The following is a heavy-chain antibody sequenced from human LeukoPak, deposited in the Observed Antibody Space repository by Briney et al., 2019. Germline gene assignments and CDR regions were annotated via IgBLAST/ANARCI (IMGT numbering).Heavy chain of an antibody. CDR1: GESFSGYY. Sequence: SSETLSLTCAVYGESFSGYYWSWIRQSPGKGLEWLGEIYHSGSTNYNPSRKSRVTISVDTSKNQISLNLNFVTAADTAVYYCARGGYDSSGYDYWGQGTLVTVYS. CDR2: IYHSGST. CDR3: ARGGYDSSGYDY. J-gene: IGHJ4*02. D-gene: IGHD3-22*01. V-gene: IGHV4-34*01.